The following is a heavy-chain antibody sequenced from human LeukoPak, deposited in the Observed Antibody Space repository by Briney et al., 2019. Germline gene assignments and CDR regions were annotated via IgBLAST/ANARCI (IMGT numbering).Heavy chain of an antibody. CDR2: ISYDGSNK. V-gene: IGHV3-30-3*01. CDR3: ARGKPSGSYDIDY. J-gene: IGHJ4*02. CDR1: RFTFSSYA. D-gene: IGHD1-26*01. Sequence: QTGGSLRLSCAASRFTFSSYAMHWVRQAPGKGLEWVAVISYDGSNKYYADSVKGRFTISRDNSKNTLYLQMNSLRAEDTAVYYCARGKPSGSYDIDYWGQGTLVTVSS.